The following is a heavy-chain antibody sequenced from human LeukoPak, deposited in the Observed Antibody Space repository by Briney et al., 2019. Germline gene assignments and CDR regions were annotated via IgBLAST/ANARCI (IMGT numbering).Heavy chain of an antibody. CDR1: GGSISSSSYY. CDR3: VRDCYGTPGIVDY. V-gene: IGHV4-39*01. Sequence: SETLSLTCTVSGGSISSSSYYWGWIRQPPGKGLDWIGSIYYSGCTYYTPSLKSRVTIYVDTSKIQFSLKLSSVAAADTAVYYCVRDCYGTPGIVDYWGQGTLVTVSS. D-gene: IGHD2-21*01. J-gene: IGHJ4*02. CDR2: IYYSGCT.